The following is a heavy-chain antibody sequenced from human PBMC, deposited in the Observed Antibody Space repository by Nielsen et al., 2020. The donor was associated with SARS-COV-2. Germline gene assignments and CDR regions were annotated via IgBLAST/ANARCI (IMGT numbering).Heavy chain of an antibody. CDR3: AREPASYSDTSGCYDCFDS. D-gene: IGHD3-22*01. CDR1: GFTFSNYW. Sequence: GESLKISCAASGFTFSNYWMHWVRQDPVKGLVWLSRVNPDGRTTTYGDSVEGRFTISRDNAKNTLFLQINSLRAEDSAVYYCAREPASYSDTSGCYDCFDSWGQGTLVTVSS. CDR2: VNPDGRTT. J-gene: IGHJ4*02. V-gene: IGHV3-74*01.